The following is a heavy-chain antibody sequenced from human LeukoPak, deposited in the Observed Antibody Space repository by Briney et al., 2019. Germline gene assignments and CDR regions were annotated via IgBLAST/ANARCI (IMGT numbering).Heavy chain of an antibody. CDR2: IYSGGST. CDR1: GGSISSYY. J-gene: IGHJ4*02. CDR3: ARNYDNSGYTAFGY. D-gene: IGHD3-22*01. V-gene: IGHV4-59*01. Sequence: SETLSLTCTVSGGSISSYYWSWIRQSPGKGLEWIGHIYSGGSTNYNPSLKSRVTISIDTSKNQFSLKLSSVTAADTALYYCARNYDNSGYTAFGYWGRGTLVTVSS.